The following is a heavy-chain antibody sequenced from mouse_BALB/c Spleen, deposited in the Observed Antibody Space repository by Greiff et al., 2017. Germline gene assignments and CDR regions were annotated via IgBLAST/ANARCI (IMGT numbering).Heavy chain of an antibody. Sequence: QVQLKQSGAELARPGASVKLSCKASGYTFTSYWMQWVKQRPGQGLEWIGAIYPGDGDTRYTQKFKGKATLTADKSSSTAYMQLSSLASEDSAVYYCAAIYYYGSRAHCFDYWGQGTTLTVSS. V-gene: IGHV1-87*01. J-gene: IGHJ2*01. CDR2: IYPGDGDT. CDR1: GYTFTSYW. D-gene: IGHD1-1*01. CDR3: AAIYYYGSRAHCFDY.